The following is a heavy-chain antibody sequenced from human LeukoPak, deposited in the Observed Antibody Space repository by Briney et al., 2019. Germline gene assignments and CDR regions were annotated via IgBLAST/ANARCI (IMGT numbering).Heavy chain of an antibody. CDR1: GGSISSGNYY. Sequence: SETLSLTCTVSGGSISSGNYYWSWIRQPPGKGLEWIGYIFYLGSTYYNPSLKSQVSISVNTFKNQFSLKLTAVTAADTAVYYCARKYPDHWFDPWGQGTLVTVSS. CDR2: IFYLGST. CDR3: ARKYPDHWFDP. D-gene: IGHD6-6*01. J-gene: IGHJ5*02. V-gene: IGHV4-30-4*01.